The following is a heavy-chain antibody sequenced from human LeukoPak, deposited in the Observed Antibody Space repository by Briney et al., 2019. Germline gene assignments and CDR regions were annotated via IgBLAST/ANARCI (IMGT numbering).Heavy chain of an antibody. V-gene: IGHV3-30*02. J-gene: IGHJ4*02. Sequence: GGSLRLSCAASGFIFSNYGMHWVRQAPGKGLEWVTLGRFTISRDNSKNTLYLQMNSLRAEDTALYYCVKDIGVLGDGRGYFDYGGQGTLVTVSS. CDR3: VKDIGVLGDGRGYFDY. CDR1: GFIFSNYG. D-gene: IGHD3-10*01.